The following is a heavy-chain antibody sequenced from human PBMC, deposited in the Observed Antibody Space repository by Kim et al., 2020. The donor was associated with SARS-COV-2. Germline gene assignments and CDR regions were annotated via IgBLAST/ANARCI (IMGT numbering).Heavy chain of an antibody. CDR2: INHSGST. Sequence: SETLSLTCAVYGGSFSGYYWSWIRQPPGKGLEWIGEINHSGSTNYNPSLKSRVTISVDTSKNQFSLKLSSVTAADTAVYYCARGAGSLGYYGSGSHFSPPRWWFDPWGQGTLVTVSS. J-gene: IGHJ5*02. V-gene: IGHV4-34*01. CDR1: GGSFSGYY. CDR3: ARGAGSLGYYGSGSHFSPPRWWFDP. D-gene: IGHD3-10*01.